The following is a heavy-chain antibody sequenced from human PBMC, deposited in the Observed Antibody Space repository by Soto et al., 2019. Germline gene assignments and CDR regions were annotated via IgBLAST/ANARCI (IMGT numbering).Heavy chain of an antibody. J-gene: IGHJ4*02. D-gene: IGHD6-25*01. V-gene: IGHV1-69*01. Sequence: QVHLVQSGAEVKKPGSSVKVSCKASGGTFSSYAISWVRQAPGRGLEWMGGIIPIFGTAHYAQKFQGRVTITADESTATAYMELSSLRSEDTAVYYCARETATFVYWGQGTLVTVSS. CDR3: ARETATFVY. CDR1: GGTFSSYA. CDR2: IIPIFGTA.